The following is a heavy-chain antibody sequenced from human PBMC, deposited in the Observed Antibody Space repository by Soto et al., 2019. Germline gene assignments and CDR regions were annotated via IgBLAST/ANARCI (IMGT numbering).Heavy chain of an antibody. CDR2: IGAYNGHT. D-gene: IGHD2-2*01. V-gene: IGHV1-18*01. J-gene: IGHJ6*02. CDR3: AKDLHPVAVSAARVSGMDG. Sequence: PADVPWDAWGLGSANRGRRSLRQEPGPVLVWMGWIGAYNGHTKYEQKLQGRVTMTTDTSTSTAYMELRSLKSDDTAVYYCAKDLHPVAVSAARVSGMDGWGHGTTVPV. CDR1: GLGSANRG.